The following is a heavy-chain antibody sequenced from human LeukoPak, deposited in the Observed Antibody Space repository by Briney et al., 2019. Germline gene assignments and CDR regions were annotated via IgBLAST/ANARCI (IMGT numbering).Heavy chain of an antibody. Sequence: GGSLRLSCAASGFTFSDYDMHWVRQATGKGLEWVSAIGTAGDTYYTGSVKGRFTISRENAKNSLYLQMNSLRAGDTAVYYCARVAKERVGGVYYFDYWAREPWSPSPQ. CDR2: IGTAGDT. CDR3: ARVAKERVGGVYYFDY. J-gene: IGHJ4*02. CDR1: GFTFSDYD. D-gene: IGHD1-1*01. V-gene: IGHV3-13*01.